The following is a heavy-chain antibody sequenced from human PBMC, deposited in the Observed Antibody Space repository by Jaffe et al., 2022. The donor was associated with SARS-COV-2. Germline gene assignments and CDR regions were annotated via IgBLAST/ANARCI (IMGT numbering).Heavy chain of an antibody. V-gene: IGHV4-34*01. J-gene: IGHJ4*02. Sequence: QVQLQQWGAGLLKPSETLSLTCAVYGGSFSGYYWSWIRQPPGKGLEWIGEINHSGSTNYNPSLKSRVTISVDTSKNQFSLKLSSVTAADTAVYYCARGPSIAAAATEKNFDYWGQGTLVTVSS. CDR3: ARGPSIAAAATEKNFDY. CDR2: INHSGST. CDR1: GGSFSGYY. D-gene: IGHD6-13*01.